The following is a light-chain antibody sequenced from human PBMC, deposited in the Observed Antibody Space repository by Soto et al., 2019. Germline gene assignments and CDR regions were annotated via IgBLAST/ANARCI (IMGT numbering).Light chain of an antibody. CDR3: CSYAGNNKV. V-gene: IGLV2-8*01. CDR2: EVN. Sequence: QSALTQPPSASGSPGQSVSISCTGTSSDVGGYNYVSWYQQHPGKAPKLMIYEVNKRPLGVPDRFSGSKSGNTASLTVSGLQAEDEADYYCCSYAGNNKVFGGGTKVTVL. CDR1: SSDVGGYNY. J-gene: IGLJ3*02.